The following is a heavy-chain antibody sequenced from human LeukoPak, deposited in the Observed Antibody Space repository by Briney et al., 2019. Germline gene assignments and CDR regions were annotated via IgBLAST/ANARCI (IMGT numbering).Heavy chain of an antibody. J-gene: IGHJ5*02. D-gene: IGHD4-17*01. CDR1: GYTFTVYY. CDR2: INPNSGGT. Sequence: ASVKVSFKASGYTFTVYYMHWVRQAPGQGLEWMGWINPNSGGTNYAQKFQGRVTMTRDTSISTAYMELSRLRSDDTAVYYCARGPYGDYVHWFDPWGQGTLVTVSS. V-gene: IGHV1-2*02. CDR3: ARGPYGDYVHWFDP.